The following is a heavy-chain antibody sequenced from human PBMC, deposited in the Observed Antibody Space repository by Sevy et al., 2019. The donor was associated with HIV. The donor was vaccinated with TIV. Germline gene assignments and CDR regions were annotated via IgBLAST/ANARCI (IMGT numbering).Heavy chain of an antibody. J-gene: IGHJ4*02. D-gene: IGHD5-12*01. CDR2: IFYNWNT. CDR3: ARIGRDGYNSFSDY. Sequence: SETLSLTCTVSGDSISSSNYYWGWIRQPPGKGLEWIGRIFYNWNTYYNPSLKSRVTMSVDTSKNPFSLKLSSVTAADTAVYYCARIGRDGYNSFSDYWGRGILVTVSS. V-gene: IGHV4-39*01. CDR1: GDSISSSNYY.